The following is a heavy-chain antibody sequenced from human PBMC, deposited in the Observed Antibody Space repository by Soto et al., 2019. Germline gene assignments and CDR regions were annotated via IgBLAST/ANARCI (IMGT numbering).Heavy chain of an antibody. Sequence: QLQLQESGPGLVKPSETLSLTCTVSGGSISSSSYYWGWIRQPPGKGLEWIGSIYYSGSTYYNPALKSRVTIAVDTSKNPFSLKLSSVTAADTAVYYCARESWDIVLVPAACWFDPWGQGTLVTVSS. CDR3: ARESWDIVLVPAACWFDP. D-gene: IGHD2-2*01. V-gene: IGHV4-39*01. CDR1: GGSISSSSYY. J-gene: IGHJ5*02. CDR2: IYYSGST.